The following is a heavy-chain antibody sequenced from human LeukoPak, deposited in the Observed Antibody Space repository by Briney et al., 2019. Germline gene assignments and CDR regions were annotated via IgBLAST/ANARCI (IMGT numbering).Heavy chain of an antibody. CDR1: GFTFSSYA. J-gene: IGHJ4*02. CDR3: AKEPHYDSSGYYFDY. D-gene: IGHD3-22*01. Sequence: GGSLRLSCAASGFTFSSYAMSWVRQAPGKGLEWVSAISGSGGSTYYADSVKGRFTISRDNSKNTLYLQMNSLRAEGTAVYYCAKEPHYDSSGYYFDYWGQGTLVTVSS. CDR2: ISGSGGST. V-gene: IGHV3-23*01.